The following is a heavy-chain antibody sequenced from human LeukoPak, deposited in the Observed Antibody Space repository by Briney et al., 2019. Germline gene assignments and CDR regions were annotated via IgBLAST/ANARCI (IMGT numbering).Heavy chain of an antibody. CDR3: ARDRGAAAGTLDY. J-gene: IGHJ4*02. Sequence: SETLSLTCTVSGYSISSGYYWGWIRQPPGMGLEWIGSVYHSVSTDYNPSLKSRVTISLDTSKNQFSLKPRSVTATDTAVYYCARDRGAAAGTLDYWGQGTLVTVSS. V-gene: IGHV4-38-2*02. CDR2: VYHSVST. CDR1: GYSISSGYY. D-gene: IGHD6-13*01.